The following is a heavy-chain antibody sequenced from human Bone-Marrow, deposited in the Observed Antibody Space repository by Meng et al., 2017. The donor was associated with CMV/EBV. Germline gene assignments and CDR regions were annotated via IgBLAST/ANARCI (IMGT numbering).Heavy chain of an antibody. D-gene: IGHD6-6*01. CDR1: GFTFSSYS. J-gene: IGHJ6*02. Sequence: GGSLRLSCAASGFTFSSYSTNWVRQAPGKGLEWVSSISSSSSYIYYADSVKGRFTISRDNAKNSLYLQMNSLRAEDTALYYCGREYIAVREYHYGMDVWGRGTTVTVSS. CDR2: ISSSSSYI. CDR3: GREYIAVREYHYGMDV. V-gene: IGHV3-21*04.